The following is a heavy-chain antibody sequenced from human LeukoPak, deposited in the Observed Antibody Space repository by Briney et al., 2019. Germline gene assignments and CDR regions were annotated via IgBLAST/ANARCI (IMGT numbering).Heavy chain of an antibody. CDR3: ARVGDSSGYYPFDY. D-gene: IGHD3-22*01. V-gene: IGHV3-33*01. Sequence: GGSLRLSCAASGFTFSSYGMHWVHQAPGKGLEWVAVIWYDGSNKYYADSVKGRFTIARDNSNNTLYLQMNSLRAEDTAVYYCARVGDSSGYYPFDYWGQGTLVTVSS. CDR1: GFTFSSYG. J-gene: IGHJ4*02. CDR2: IWYDGSNK.